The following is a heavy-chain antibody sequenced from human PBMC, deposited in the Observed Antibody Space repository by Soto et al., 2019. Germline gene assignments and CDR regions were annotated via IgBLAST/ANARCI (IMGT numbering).Heavy chain of an antibody. V-gene: IGHV1-2*02. CDR3: ARRWASFDY. Sequence: QVELVQSGAEMKKPGASVKVSCEASGYTFSDYYMHWVRQAPGQGLEWMGWINPNSGCTNYAQKFQGRVTMTRDTSSGTAYMELSRLTSDDTAVYYCARRWASFDYWGQGTLVTVSS. CDR2: INPNSGCT. CDR1: GYTFSDYY. D-gene: IGHD3-16*01. J-gene: IGHJ4*02.